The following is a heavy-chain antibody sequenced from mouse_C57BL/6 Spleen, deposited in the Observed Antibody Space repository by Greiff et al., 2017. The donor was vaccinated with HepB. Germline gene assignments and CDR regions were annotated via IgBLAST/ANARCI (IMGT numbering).Heavy chain of an antibody. CDR3: AREDYDGYYIY. CDR2: ISDGGSYT. J-gene: IGHJ4*01. Sequence: DVMLVESGGGLVKPGGSLKLSCAASGFTFSSYAMSWVRQTPEKRLEWVATISDGGSYTYYPDNVKGRFTISRDNAKNNLYLQMSHLKSEDTAMYYCAREDYDGYYIYWGQGTSVTVSS. D-gene: IGHD2-3*01. V-gene: IGHV5-4*01. CDR1: GFTFSSYA.